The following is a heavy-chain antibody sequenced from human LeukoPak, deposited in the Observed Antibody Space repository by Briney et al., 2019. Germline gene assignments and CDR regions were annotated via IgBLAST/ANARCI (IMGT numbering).Heavy chain of an antibody. Sequence: ASVKVSCKASGYTFTSYYMHWVRQAPGQGLEWMGIIYPSGGTTNYAQKFQGRVTMTRGTSTSTVYMELSSLRSEDTAMYYCARDLPLGEFPFDYWGQGTLVTVSS. V-gene: IGHV1-46*01. J-gene: IGHJ4*02. CDR1: GYTFTSYY. CDR2: IYPSGGTT. D-gene: IGHD3-10*01. CDR3: ARDLPLGEFPFDY.